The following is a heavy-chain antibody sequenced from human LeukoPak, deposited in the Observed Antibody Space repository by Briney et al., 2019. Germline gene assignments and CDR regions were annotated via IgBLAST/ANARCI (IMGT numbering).Heavy chain of an antibody. CDR1: GFTFDDYA. Sequence: GRSLRLSCAASGFTFDDYAMHWVRQAPGKGLEWVSGISWNSGSIGYADSVKGRFTISRDNAKNSLYLQMNSLRAEDTALYYCAKPVGDCSSTSCSYFDYWGQGTLVTVSS. D-gene: IGHD2-2*01. J-gene: IGHJ4*02. V-gene: IGHV3-9*01. CDR3: AKPVGDCSSTSCSYFDY. CDR2: ISWNSGSI.